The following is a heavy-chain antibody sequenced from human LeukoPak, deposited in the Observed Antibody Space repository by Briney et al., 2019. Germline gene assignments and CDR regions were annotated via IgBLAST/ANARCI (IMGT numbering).Heavy chain of an antibody. V-gene: IGHV4-34*01. D-gene: IGHD2-2*01. CDR3: ARHRPAAPNSRRKYYFDY. J-gene: IGHJ4*02. CDR1: GGSFSGYY. Sequence: SETLSLTCAVYGGSFSGYYWSWIRQPPGKGLEGIGEINHSGSTNYNPSLNRRVTISVDTSKNQYSLKPSSVTAADTAVYYCARHRPAAPNSRRKYYFDYWGQGTLVTVSS. CDR2: INHSGST.